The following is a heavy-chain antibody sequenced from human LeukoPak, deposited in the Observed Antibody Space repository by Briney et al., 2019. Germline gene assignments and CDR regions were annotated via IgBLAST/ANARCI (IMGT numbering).Heavy chain of an antibody. D-gene: IGHD6-19*01. CDR3: ARLYSSGWPLEPMDV. Sequence: APVKVSCKASGYTFTSYGISWVRQAPGQGLEYMGWISAYNGATNYARKFQGRVTLTTDSSTTTVYMELRSLTSDDTGVYYCARLYSSGWPLEPMDVWGQGTTVTVSS. V-gene: IGHV1-18*01. CDR1: GYTFTSYG. J-gene: IGHJ6*02. CDR2: ISAYNGAT.